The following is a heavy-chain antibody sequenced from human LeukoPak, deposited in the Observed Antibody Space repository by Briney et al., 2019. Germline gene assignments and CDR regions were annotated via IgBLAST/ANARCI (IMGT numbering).Heavy chain of an antibody. J-gene: IGHJ4*02. V-gene: IGHV3-23*01. CDR2: ISGSGGST. Sequence: GGSLRLSCAASGFTFSSYPMSWLRQAPGKALEWVTAISGSGGSTYYADSVKGRFTISRDNSKNTLYLQMNSLRAEDTAVYYYAKDRAFSGSYPHFDYWGQGTLVTVSS. CDR1: GFTFSSYP. D-gene: IGHD1-26*01. CDR3: AKDRAFSGSYPHFDY.